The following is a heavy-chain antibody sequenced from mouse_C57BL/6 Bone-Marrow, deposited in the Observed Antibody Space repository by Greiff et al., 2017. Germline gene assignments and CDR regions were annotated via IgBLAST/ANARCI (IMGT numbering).Heavy chain of an antibody. V-gene: IGHV14-4*01. D-gene: IGHD2-2*01. Sequence: EVQLQQSGAELVRPGASVKLSCTASGFNIKDDYMHWVKQRPEQGLEWIGWLDPENGDTEYASKFQGKATITADTSSNTAYLQLSSLTSEDTAVYYCTTLLWLRRDYWGQGTTLTVSS. J-gene: IGHJ2*01. CDR3: TTLLWLRRDY. CDR2: LDPENGDT. CDR1: GFNIKDDY.